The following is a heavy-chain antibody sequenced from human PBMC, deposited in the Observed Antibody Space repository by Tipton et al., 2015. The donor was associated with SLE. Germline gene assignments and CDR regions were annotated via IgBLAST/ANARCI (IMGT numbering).Heavy chain of an antibody. Sequence: TLSLTCAVYGGSLSGHYWSWIRPAPGKGLGWIGEINHSGSTKYTPSLKSRVTISVDTSKNQFSLRLSSVTAADTAVYYCARDLWTGDFGRFDPWGQGTLVTVSS. J-gene: IGHJ5*02. D-gene: IGHD2-21*02. CDR3: ARDLWTGDFGRFDP. V-gene: IGHV4-34*01. CDR2: INHSGST. CDR1: GGSLSGHY.